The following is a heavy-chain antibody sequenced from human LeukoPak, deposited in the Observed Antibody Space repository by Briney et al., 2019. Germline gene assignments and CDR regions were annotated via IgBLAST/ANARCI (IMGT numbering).Heavy chain of an antibody. Sequence: GASVKVSCKASGYTFTSYGISWVRQAPGQGLEWMGWISAYNGNTNYAQKLQGRVTMTTDTSTSTAYMELRSLRSDDTAVYYCARDQTHYYDSSGYYSNYWGQGTLVTVSS. J-gene: IGHJ4*02. CDR3: ARDQTHYYDSSGYYSNY. CDR2: ISAYNGNT. V-gene: IGHV1-18*01. CDR1: GYTFTSYG. D-gene: IGHD3-22*01.